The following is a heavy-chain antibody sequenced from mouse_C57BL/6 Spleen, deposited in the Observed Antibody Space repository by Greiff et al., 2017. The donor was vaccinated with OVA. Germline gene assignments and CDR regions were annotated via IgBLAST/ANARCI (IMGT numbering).Heavy chain of an antibody. Sequence: VQLQQSGPELVKPGASVKISCKASGYTFTDYYMNWVKQSHGKSLEWIGDINPNNGGTSYNQKFKGKATLTVDKSSSTAYMELRSLTSEDSAVYYCARHYGWYFDVWGTGTTVTVSS. CDR3: ARHYGWYFDV. J-gene: IGHJ1*03. D-gene: IGHD1-1*01. CDR1: GYTFTDYY. CDR2: INPNNGGT. V-gene: IGHV1-26*01.